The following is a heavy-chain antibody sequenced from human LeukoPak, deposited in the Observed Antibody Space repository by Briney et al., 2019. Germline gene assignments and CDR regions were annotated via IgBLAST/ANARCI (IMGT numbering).Heavy chain of an antibody. D-gene: IGHD1-1*01. V-gene: IGHV4-34*01. CDR3: ARHGPRFARTYWFDP. CDR2: INHSGST. J-gene: IGHJ5*02. Sequence: PSETLSLTCAVYGGSLSGYYWSWIRQPPGKGLEWIGEINHSGSTNYNPSLKSRVTISVDTSKNQFSLKLSSVTAADTAVYYCARHGPRFARTYWFDPWGQGTLVTVSS. CDR1: GGSLSGYY.